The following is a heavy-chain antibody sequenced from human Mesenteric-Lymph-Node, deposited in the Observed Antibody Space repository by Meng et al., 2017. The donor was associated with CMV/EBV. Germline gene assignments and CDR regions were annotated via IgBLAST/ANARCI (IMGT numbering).Heavy chain of an antibody. J-gene: IGHJ4*02. CDR1: GFTLSHYE. D-gene: IGHD3-3*01. CDR3: AKDRFFNDMDYFDN. CDR2: MSIAGTST. V-gene: IGHV3-48*03. Sequence: GGSLRLSCAASGFTLSHYEMSWVRQAPGKGLEWLSYMSIAGTSTYYADSVKGRFTISRDNAKNSLYLQMNSPRPEDTAFYYCAKDRFFNDMDYFDNWGQGTLVAVSS.